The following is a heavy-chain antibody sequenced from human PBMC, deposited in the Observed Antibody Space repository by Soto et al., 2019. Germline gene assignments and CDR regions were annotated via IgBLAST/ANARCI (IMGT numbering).Heavy chain of an antibody. J-gene: IGHJ6*02. V-gene: IGHV3-20*04. CDR3: ARGEYTSRRCFDV. Sequence: EVQLAESGGGVARPGGSRRLSCAASGIAFGDYGMTWVRRVPGKGLEWVAGISWNGDNTGYADFAKGRFTISRDNSKKSLLLEMNSLRVEDTAFYYCARGEYTSRRCFDVWGQGTPVTVSS. D-gene: IGHD6-6*01. CDR1: GIAFGDYG. CDR2: ISWNGDNT.